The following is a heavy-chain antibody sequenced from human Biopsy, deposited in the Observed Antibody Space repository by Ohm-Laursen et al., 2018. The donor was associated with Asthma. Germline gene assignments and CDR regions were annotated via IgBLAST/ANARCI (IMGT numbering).Heavy chain of an antibody. V-gene: IGHV3-30-3*01. Sequence: SLRLSCAASGFTFRSYAMHWVCQAPGKGLEWVAVGGSYYDGGLKYYADSVNGRFTVSRDDSKDTLYLQMNSLRPDDTAVYYCARDVMEWYLPAFDFWGQGTLVTVSS. D-gene: IGHD3-3*01. J-gene: IGHJ4*02. CDR1: GFTFRSYA. CDR3: ARDVMEWYLPAFDF. CDR2: GGSYYDGGLK.